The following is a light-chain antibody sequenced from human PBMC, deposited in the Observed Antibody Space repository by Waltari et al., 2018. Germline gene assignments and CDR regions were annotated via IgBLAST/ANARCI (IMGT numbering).Light chain of an antibody. CDR1: SSDIGAYNY. J-gene: IGLJ2*01. V-gene: IGLV2-11*01. CDR3: SSYVGTLV. Sequence: QSALTQPRSVSGSPGQSVTISCTGSSSDIGAYNYVSWYQQHPGKAPKLMIYDVSERPSGVPERFSGSKSCNTASLTISGLQAEDEADYHCSSYVGTLVFGGGTKLTVL. CDR2: DVS.